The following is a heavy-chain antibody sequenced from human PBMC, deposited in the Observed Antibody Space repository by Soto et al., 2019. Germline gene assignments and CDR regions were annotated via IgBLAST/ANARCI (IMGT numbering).Heavy chain of an antibody. CDR3: ARAPRVLNPYYFDY. D-gene: IGHD2-2*02. V-gene: IGHV4-30-4*01. J-gene: IGHJ4*02. Sequence: SETLSLTCTVSGGSISSGDYYWSWIRQPPGKGLEWIGYIYYSGSTYYNPSLKSRVTISVDTSKNQFSLKLSSVTAADTAVYYCARAPRVLNPYYFDYWGQGTLVTVSS. CDR1: GGSISSGDYY. CDR2: IYYSGST.